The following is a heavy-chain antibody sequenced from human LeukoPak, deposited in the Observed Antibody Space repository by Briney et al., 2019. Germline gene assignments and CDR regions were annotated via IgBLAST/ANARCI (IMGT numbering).Heavy chain of an antibody. CDR1: GLTLCYYS. V-gene: IGHV3-21*01. J-gene: IGHJ4*02. CDR2: ISISIGYI. D-gene: IGHD4-11*01. Sequence: GRSLSPSCALPGLTLCYYSMNCVRHAPGEGLGWGSSISISIGYIYFADSVKGRFTISRDNAKSSLSLQMNSLRAEDTAVYYCARGHSNYGDYFDYWGQGTLVTVSS. CDR3: ARGHSNYGDYFDY.